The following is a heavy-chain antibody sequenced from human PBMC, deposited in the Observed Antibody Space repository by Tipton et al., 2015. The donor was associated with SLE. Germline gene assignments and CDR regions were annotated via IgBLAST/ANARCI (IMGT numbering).Heavy chain of an antibody. J-gene: IGHJ4*02. CDR1: GFMFSNYA. CDR2: TWYDGSVQ. D-gene: IGHD6-19*01. V-gene: IGHV3-33*01. CDR3: ARDRGSGWFDFDY. Sequence: SLRLSCAASGFMFSNYAMHWVRQAPGKGLEWVAVTWYDGSVQYYADSVKGRFTISRDDSRNTMYLQMDSLRVEDTAMYYCARDRGSGWFDFDYWGQGTLVTVSS.